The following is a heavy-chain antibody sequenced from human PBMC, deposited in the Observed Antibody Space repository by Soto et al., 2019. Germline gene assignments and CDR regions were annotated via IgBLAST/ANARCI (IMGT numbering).Heavy chain of an antibody. V-gene: IGHV3-13*01. CDR3: ARGGDRFGGMDV. Sequence: EVQLVESGGGLVQPEGSLRLSCAASGFGFNGYDMHWVRQAPGKNLEWVAAISTAGDTYYLGSVKGRFTISREDAKNSLSLQMNSLRVGDTAVYYCARGGDRFGGMDVWGQGTTVTVSS. J-gene: IGHJ6*02. CDR2: ISTAGDT. CDR1: GFGFNGYD. D-gene: IGHD3-16*01.